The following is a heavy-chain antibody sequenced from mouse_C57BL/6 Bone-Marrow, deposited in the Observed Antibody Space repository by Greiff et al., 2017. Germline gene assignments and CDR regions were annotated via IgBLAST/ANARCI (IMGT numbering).Heavy chain of an antibody. CDR3: AKSLPGYFDV. V-gene: IGHV2-5*01. Sequence: VKLMESGPGLVQPSQSLSITCTVSGFSLTSYGVHWVRQSPGKGLEWLGVIWRGGSTDYNAAFMSRLCITKDNSTSQVFFRMNTLQADDTYIYYCAKSLPGYFDVWGTGTTVTVSS. D-gene: IGHD1-2*01. CDR1: GFSLTSYG. J-gene: IGHJ1*03. CDR2: IWRGGST.